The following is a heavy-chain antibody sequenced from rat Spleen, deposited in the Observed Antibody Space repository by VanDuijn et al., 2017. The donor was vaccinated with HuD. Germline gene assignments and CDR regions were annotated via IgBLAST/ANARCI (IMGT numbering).Heavy chain of an antibody. Sequence: EVQLVESDGGLVQPGRSLKLSCAASGFTFTDYYMAWVRQAPTKGLEWVASISSGGGGTYYPDSVKGRFTISRDNAKSTLYLQMDSLRSEDTATYFCVRQDTSGYSNWFAYWGQGTLVTVSS. CDR3: VRQDTSGYSNWFAY. V-gene: IGHV5-25*01. J-gene: IGHJ3*01. D-gene: IGHD4-3*01. CDR2: ISSGGGGT. CDR1: GFTFTDYY.